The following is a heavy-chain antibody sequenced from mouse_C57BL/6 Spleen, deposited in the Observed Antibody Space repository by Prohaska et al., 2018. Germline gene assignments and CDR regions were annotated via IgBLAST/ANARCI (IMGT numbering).Heavy chain of an antibody. Sequence: EVQLLETGGGLVQPGGSRGLSCEGSGFTFSGFWMSWVRQTPGKTLEWIGDINSDGSAINYEPSIKVRFTIFRDNDKSTRYLKMKNVRSDVTATYFCRRNRNYWYSDDGSIVTTVTVYS. CDR2: INSDGSAI. V-gene: IGHV11-2*01. CDR1: GFTFSGFW. CDR3: RRNRNYWYSDD. J-gene: IGHJ1*03.